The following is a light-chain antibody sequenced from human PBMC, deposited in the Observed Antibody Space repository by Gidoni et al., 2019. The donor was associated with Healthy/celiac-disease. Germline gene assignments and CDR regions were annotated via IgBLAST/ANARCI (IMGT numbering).Light chain of an antibody. V-gene: IGLV3-1*01. CDR2: QDS. Sequence: SYELTKPPSASVSPGQTASITCSGDKLGDKYACWYQQKPGQSPVLVIYQDSKRPSGIPERFSGSNSGNTATLTIRGTQAMDEADYYCQAWDSSTVVFGGGTKLTVL. J-gene: IGLJ2*01. CDR3: QAWDSSTVV. CDR1: KLGDKY.